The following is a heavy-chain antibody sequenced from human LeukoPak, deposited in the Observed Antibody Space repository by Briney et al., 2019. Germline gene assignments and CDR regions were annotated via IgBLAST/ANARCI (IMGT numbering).Heavy chain of an antibody. CDR3: VLTVVNAFDI. Sequence: QAGGSLRLSCAASGFTFSNYALHWVRQAPGKGLEWVAVISYDGSNKYYADSVKGRFTISRDNSENTLCLQTNSLRAEDTAVYYCVLTVVNAFDIWGQGTLVTVSS. V-gene: IGHV3-30-3*01. D-gene: IGHD2-21*02. CDR2: ISYDGSNK. CDR1: GFTFSNYA. J-gene: IGHJ3*02.